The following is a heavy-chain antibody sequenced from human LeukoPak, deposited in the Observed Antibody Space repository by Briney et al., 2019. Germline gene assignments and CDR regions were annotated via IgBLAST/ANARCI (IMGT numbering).Heavy chain of an antibody. D-gene: IGHD3-16*02. CDR2: IYWDDDK. CDR3: ARYMITFGGVIVPFDY. V-gene: IGHV2-5*02. J-gene: IGHJ4*02. CDR1: GFSLTTSGVG. Sequence: SGPTLVNPTQTLTLTCTLSGFSLTTSGVGVGWIRQPPGKALEWLALIYWDDDKRYSPSLKSRLTITKDTSKNQVVLIMTNMDPVDTATYYCARYMITFGGVIVPFDYWGQGTLVTVSS.